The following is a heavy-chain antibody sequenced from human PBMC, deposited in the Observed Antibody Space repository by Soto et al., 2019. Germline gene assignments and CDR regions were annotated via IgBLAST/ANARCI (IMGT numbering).Heavy chain of an antibody. CDR3: ARAISGYVT. D-gene: IGHD5-12*01. Sequence: QVQLVQSGAEVKKPGASVKVSWKASGITSTTYAIHWVRQAPGQGLEWMGWINTGNGNTRYSQRFLGRVSLTTDTSASTASMDLSSLTSEDTAVYYCARAISGYVTWGQGTLITVSS. CDR1: GITSTTYA. CDR2: INTGNGNT. V-gene: IGHV1-3*04. J-gene: IGHJ5*02.